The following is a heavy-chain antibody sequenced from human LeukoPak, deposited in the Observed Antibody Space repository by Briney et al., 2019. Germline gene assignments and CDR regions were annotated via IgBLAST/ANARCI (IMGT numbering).Heavy chain of an antibody. J-gene: IGHJ4*02. D-gene: IGHD5-18*01. V-gene: IGHV4-61*02. CDR1: GGSISSGSYY. CDR2: IYTSGST. Sequence: SETLSLTFTVSGGSISSGSYYWSWIRQPAGKGLEWIGRIYTSGSTNYNPSLKSRVTISVDTSKNHFSLKLSSVTAADTAVYYCARTSGYSYGYGGFDYWGQGTLVTVSS. CDR3: ARTSGYSYGYGGFDY.